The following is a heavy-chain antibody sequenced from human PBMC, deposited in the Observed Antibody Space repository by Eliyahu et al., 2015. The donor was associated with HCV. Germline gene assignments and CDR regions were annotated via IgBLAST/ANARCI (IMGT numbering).Heavy chain of an antibody. V-gene: IGHV3-73*02. CDR3: TRHAPSGWYHDY. J-gene: IGHJ4*02. CDR1: GFXFSGSA. CDR2: IRSKANSYAT. Sequence: EVQLVESGGGLVQPGGSLKLSCAVSGFXFSGSAMPWVRQASGKGLEWVGRIRSKANSYATAYAASVTGRFTISRDDSKNTAYLQMNSLKTEDTAVYYCTRHAPSGWYHDYWGQGTLVTVSS. D-gene: IGHD6-19*01.